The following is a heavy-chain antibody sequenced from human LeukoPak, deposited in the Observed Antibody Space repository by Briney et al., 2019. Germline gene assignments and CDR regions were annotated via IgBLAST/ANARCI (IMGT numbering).Heavy chain of an antibody. CDR2: IKQDGSEK. CDR1: GFTFSLYW. V-gene: IGHV3-7*03. D-gene: IGHD3-9*01. Sequence: PGGSLRHSCAASGFTFSLYWMNWVRRAPGKGLEWVANIKQDGSEKNYVDSVKGRFTISRDDAKNSLYLQMNNLRVEDTAMYYCAGGTGFIIKDWGQGTLVTVSS. CDR3: AGGTGFIIKD. J-gene: IGHJ4*02.